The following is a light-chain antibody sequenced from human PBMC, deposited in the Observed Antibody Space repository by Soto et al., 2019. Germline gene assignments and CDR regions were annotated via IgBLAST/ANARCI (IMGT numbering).Light chain of an antibody. CDR2: EVS. CDR3: SSYTTTNTYV. J-gene: IGLJ1*01. CDR1: SSDVGGYNY. V-gene: IGLV2-14*01. Sequence: QSALTQPASVSGSPGQSITISCTGTSSDVGGYNYVSWYQQHPGKAPKLMIYEVSNRPSGLSNRFSASKSGNTASLTISGLQAEDEADYYCSSYTTTNTYVFGTGTKVTVL.